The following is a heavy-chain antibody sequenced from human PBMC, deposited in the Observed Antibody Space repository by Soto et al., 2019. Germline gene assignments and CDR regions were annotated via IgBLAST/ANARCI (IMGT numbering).Heavy chain of an antibody. D-gene: IGHD2-8*01. CDR1: AFAFSSYS. CDR2: ITSGSSFI. CDR3: ARSQRNGAMDV. Sequence: GGSLRLSCVASAFAFSSYSLNWVRQAPGKGLEWVSSITSGSSFIDYADSVKGRFTISRDDAKNSLFLQMSSLRADDTAVYYCARSQRNGAMDVWGQGTTVTVSS. J-gene: IGHJ6*02. V-gene: IGHV3-21*01.